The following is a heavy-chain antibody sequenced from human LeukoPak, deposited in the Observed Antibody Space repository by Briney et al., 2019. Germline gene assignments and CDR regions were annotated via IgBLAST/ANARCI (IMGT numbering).Heavy chain of an antibody. V-gene: IGHV1-24*01. J-gene: IGHJ4*02. D-gene: IGHD3-22*01. CDR1: GYTLTELS. CDR3: APGLDSSGPGVVDY. CDR2: FDPEDVET. Sequence: ASVKVSCKIYGYTLTELSMHWVRQAPGKGLEWMGTFDPEDVETIHAQKFQGRVTMTEDTSTDTAYMELNNLGSDDTAVYYCAPGLDSSGPGVVDYWGQGTLVTVSS.